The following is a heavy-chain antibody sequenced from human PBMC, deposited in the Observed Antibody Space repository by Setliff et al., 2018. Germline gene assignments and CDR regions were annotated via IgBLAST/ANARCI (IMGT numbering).Heavy chain of an antibody. CDR2: INTHTGNP. Sequence: GASVKVSCKASGYIFTTYAMSWVRQAPGQSLEWMGWINTHTGNPTYAQGFTGRFVFSLDTSVSTAYLQMNSLKTEDTAVYYCTTSISEDYDYGENEGVYYYYYYMDVWGKGTTVTVSS. J-gene: IGHJ6*03. CDR1: GYIFTTYA. V-gene: IGHV7-4-1*02. D-gene: IGHD4-17*01. CDR3: TTSISEDYDYGENEGVYYYYYYMDV.